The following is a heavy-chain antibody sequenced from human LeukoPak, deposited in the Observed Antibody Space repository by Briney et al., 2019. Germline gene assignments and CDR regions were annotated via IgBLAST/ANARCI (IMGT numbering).Heavy chain of an antibody. Sequence: PGGSLRLSCAASGFTFSSYAMSWVRQAPGKGLEWVSAISGNGGSTYYADSVKGRFTISRDNSKNTRYLQMNSLRAEDTAVYYCAKFPPYDSSRADFDYWGQGTLVTVSS. CDR1: GFTFSSYA. D-gene: IGHD3-22*01. CDR3: AKFPPYDSSRADFDY. CDR2: ISGNGGST. V-gene: IGHV3-23*01. J-gene: IGHJ4*02.